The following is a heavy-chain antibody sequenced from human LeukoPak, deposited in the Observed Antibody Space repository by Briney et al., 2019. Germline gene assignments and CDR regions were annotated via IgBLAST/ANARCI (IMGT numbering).Heavy chain of an antibody. D-gene: IGHD6-19*01. CDR2: ISWNSGSM. CDR1: GFTFDDYA. V-gene: IGHV3-9*01. Sequence: GGSLRLSCAASGFTFDDYAMHWVRQAPGKGLEWVSGISWNSGSMGYADSVKGRFTISRDNAKNSLYLQMNSLRAEDTALYYCAKDILDSSGWYRLDWGQGTLVTVSS. CDR3: AKDILDSSGWYRLD. J-gene: IGHJ4*02.